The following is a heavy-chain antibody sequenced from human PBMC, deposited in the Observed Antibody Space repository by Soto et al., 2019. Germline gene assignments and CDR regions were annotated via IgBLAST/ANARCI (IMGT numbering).Heavy chain of an antibody. Sequence: QVQLVQSGTEVKKPGASVKVSCKASGYTFTSYGIHWVRQAPGQRLEWMGWINAANGDTKYSPKFQGRVTITRDPSASPAYMELSSLRSEDTAVYYCVRRHVSATGIDWFDPWGQGTLVTVSS. V-gene: IGHV1-3*01. CDR2: INAANGDT. D-gene: IGHD6-13*01. CDR3: VRRHVSATGIDWFDP. CDR1: GYTFTSYG. J-gene: IGHJ5*02.